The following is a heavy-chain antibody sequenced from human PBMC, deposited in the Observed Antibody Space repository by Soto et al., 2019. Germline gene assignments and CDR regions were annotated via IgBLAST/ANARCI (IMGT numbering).Heavy chain of an antibody. J-gene: IGHJ6*02. CDR2: INPNSGGT. Sequence: ASVKVSCKASGYTFTGYYMHWVRQAPGQGLEWMGWINPNSGGTNYAQKFQGWVTMTRDTSISTAYMELSRLRSDDTAVHYCARDFLEAAAGRRDYYCYGMDVWGQGTTVTVSS. CDR1: GYTFTGYY. V-gene: IGHV1-2*04. D-gene: IGHD6-13*01. CDR3: ARDFLEAAAGRRDYYCYGMDV.